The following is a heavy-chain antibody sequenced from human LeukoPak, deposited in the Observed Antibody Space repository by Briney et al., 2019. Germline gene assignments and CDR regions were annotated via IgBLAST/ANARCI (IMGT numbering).Heavy chain of an antibody. CDR3: AGGSLWFAEERAPGGSN. J-gene: IGHJ4*02. D-gene: IGHD3-10*01. V-gene: IGHV1-8*01. CDR2: MNPNSGNT. CDR1: GYTFTSYD. Sequence: ASVKVSCKASGYTFTSYDINWVRQATGQGLEWMGWMNPNSGNTGYAQKFQGRVTMTRNTSISTAYMELSSLRSEDTAVYYCAGGSLWFAEERAPGGSNWGQGTLVTVSS.